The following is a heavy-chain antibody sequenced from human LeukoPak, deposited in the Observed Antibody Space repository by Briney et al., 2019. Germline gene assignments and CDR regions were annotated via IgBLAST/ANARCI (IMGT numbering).Heavy chain of an antibody. Sequence: SETLSLTCSVSGGSINSSGYYWGWIRQPPGKGLEWIGAIYYTGDTYYNPSLRSRVTISVDTSENQFSPKLRSVTAADTAVYYCARRRSWPEFDYWGRGTLVTVSS. CDR2: IYYTGDT. J-gene: IGHJ4*02. CDR3: ARRRSWPEFDY. CDR1: GGSINSSGYY. V-gene: IGHV4-39*01. D-gene: IGHD1-26*01.